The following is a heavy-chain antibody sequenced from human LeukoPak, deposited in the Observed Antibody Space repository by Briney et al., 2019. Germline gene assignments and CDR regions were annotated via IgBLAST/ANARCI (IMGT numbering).Heavy chain of an antibody. V-gene: IGHV3-48*03. Sequence: GGSLRLSCAASGFTFSSYEMNWVRQAPGKGLEWVSYISSSGSTIYYADSVKGRFTISRDNAKNSLYLQMNSLRAEDTAVYYCATVPSVDTAMVSPHRNYWGQGTLVTVSS. J-gene: IGHJ4*02. CDR1: GFTFSSYE. CDR3: ATVPSVDTAMVSPHRNY. D-gene: IGHD5-18*01. CDR2: ISSSGSTI.